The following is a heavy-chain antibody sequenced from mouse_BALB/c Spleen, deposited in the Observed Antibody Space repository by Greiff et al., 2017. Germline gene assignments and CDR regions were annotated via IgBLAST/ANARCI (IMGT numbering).Heavy chain of an antibody. CDR2: ISDGGSYT. D-gene: IGHD2-4*01. V-gene: IGHV5-4*02. CDR1: GFTFSDYY. CDR3: ARSYDYGRNYYAMDY. Sequence: EVKVVESGGGLVKPGGSLKLSCAASGFTFSDYYMYWVRQTPEKRLEWVATISDGGSYTYYPDSVKGRFTISRDNAKNNLYLQMSSLKSEDTAMYYCARSYDYGRNYYAMDYWGQGTSVTVSS. J-gene: IGHJ4*01.